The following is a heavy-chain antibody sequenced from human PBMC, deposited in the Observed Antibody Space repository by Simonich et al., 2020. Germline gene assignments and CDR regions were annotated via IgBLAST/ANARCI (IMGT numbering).Heavy chain of an antibody. CDR1: GGSFSGYY. V-gene: IGHV4-34*01. CDR3: ARGLRVAAAGTAFQH. CDR2: INHSGRP. Sequence: QVQLQQWGAGLLKPSETLSLTCAVYGGSFSGYYWSWIRQPPGTGLEWIGEINHSGRPNYNPSLKSRVTISVDTSKNQFSLKLSSVTAADTAVYYCARGLRVAAAGTAFQHWGQGTLVTVSS. D-gene: IGHD6-13*01. J-gene: IGHJ1*01.